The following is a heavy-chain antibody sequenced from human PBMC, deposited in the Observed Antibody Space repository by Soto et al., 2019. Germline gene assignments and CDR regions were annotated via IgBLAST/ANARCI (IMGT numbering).Heavy chain of an antibody. Sequence: GGSLRLSCVASDFTFSNRWMHWVRQVPGKGLVWVSHINSDGSSTTYADSVKGRFTISRDNAKKTVYLQMNSLRAEDTAVYFCARDNPYALDVWGQRSTVTVSS. J-gene: IGHJ6*02. V-gene: IGHV3-74*03. CDR1: DFTFSNRW. CDR2: INSDGSST. CDR3: ARDNPYALDV.